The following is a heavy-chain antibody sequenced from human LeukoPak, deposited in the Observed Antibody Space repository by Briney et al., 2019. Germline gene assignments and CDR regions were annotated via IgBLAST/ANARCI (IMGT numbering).Heavy chain of an antibody. CDR3: ARDICGYNYGCFDS. D-gene: IGHD5-18*01. CDR1: GGSISSYY. J-gene: IGHJ4*02. Sequence: SETLSLTCTVSGGSISSYYWSWIRQPAGKGLEWIGRIYNRGSTSYNPSLKSRVTISVDTSKNQFSLNLRSVTAADTAVYYCARDICGYNYGCFDSWGQGTLVTVSS. CDR2: IYNRGST. V-gene: IGHV4-4*07.